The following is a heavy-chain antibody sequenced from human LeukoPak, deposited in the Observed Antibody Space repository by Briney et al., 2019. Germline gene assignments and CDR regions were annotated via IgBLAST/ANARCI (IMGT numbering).Heavy chain of an antibody. V-gene: IGHV4-39*07. J-gene: IGHJ4*02. D-gene: IGHD1-1*01. CDR3: ARDGNAL. CDR1: GGSISSSSYY. Sequence: SETLSLTCTVSGGSISSSSYYWGWIRQPPGKGLEWIGSIYYSGGTYYNPSLKSRVTISIDTSRNQFSLKLRSVTAADTAVYYCARDGNALWGQGTLVTVSS. CDR2: IYYSGGT.